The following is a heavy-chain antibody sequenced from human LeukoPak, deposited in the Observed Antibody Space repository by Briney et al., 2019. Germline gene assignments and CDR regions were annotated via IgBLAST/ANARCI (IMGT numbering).Heavy chain of an antibody. V-gene: IGHV4-61*03. CDR2: IYYSGST. Sequence: SETLSLTCTVSGGSISSSSYYWSWIRQPPGKGLEWIGYIYYSGSTNYNPSLKSRVTISVDTSKNHFSLKLSSVTAADTAVYYCARHKAYNTFDLWGQGTLVTVSS. J-gene: IGHJ5*02. CDR1: GGSISSSSYY. CDR3: ARHKAYNTFDL. D-gene: IGHD1-14*01.